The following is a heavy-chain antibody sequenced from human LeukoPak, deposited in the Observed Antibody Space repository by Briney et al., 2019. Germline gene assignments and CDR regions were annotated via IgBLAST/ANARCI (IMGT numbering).Heavy chain of an antibody. D-gene: IGHD5-18*01. V-gene: IGHV1-69*02. J-gene: IGHJ6*02. Sequence: SVKVSCKASGGTFSSYTISWVRQAPGQGLEWMGRIIPILGIANYAQKFQGRVTITGDKSTSTAYMELCSLRAEETALYYCASAMTDMVTRELSSYYYYGMDVWGQGTTVTVSS. CDR1: GGTFSSYT. CDR3: ASAMTDMVTRELSSYYYYGMDV. CDR2: IIPILGIA.